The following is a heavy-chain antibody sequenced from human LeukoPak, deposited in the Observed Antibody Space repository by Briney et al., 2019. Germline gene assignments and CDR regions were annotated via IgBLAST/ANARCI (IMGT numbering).Heavy chain of an antibody. CDR2: INPKSGAA. Sequence: ASVKVSCKASGYIFSDYYMHWVRQAPGRGLEWLGWINPKSGAADYAQQFRGRVTMTRDTSINTDYMEMKRVTSDDTAVYYCARGAEAETSPLDFWGQGTLVIVS. CDR3: ARGAEAETSPLDF. CDR1: GYIFSDYY. D-gene: IGHD6-13*01. J-gene: IGHJ4*02. V-gene: IGHV1-2*02.